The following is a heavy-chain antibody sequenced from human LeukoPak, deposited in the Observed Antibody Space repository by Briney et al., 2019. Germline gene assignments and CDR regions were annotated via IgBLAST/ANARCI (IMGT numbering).Heavy chain of an antibody. J-gene: IGHJ5*02. CDR3: AKVKSSLRVVGA. CDR1: GFIFRSSS. CDR2: ISAIGDIT. D-gene: IGHD3-22*01. Sequence: PGGSLRLSCAASGFIFRSSSMSWVRQAPGKGLEWVSSISAIGDITHYAESVQGRFTISRDNSGNTLYVQMNSLSVDDTAVYYCAKVKSSLRVVGAWGQGTLVTVPS. V-gene: IGHV3-23*01.